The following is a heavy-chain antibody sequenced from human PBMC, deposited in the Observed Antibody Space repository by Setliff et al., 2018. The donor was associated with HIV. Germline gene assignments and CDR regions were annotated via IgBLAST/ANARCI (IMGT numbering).Heavy chain of an antibody. D-gene: IGHD3-22*01. CDR2: IIPIFGTA. V-gene: IGHV1-69*13. CDR3: ARGASPYYYYDSSRYPSCFDY. CDR1: GATFSSYA. J-gene: IGHJ4*02. Sequence: SVKVSCKASGATFSSYAISWVRQAPGQGLEWMGGIIPIFGTATYAQKFQGRVTITADESTSTVYLELSSRRSEDTAVYYCARGASPYYYYDSSRYPSCFDYWGQGSLVTVSS.